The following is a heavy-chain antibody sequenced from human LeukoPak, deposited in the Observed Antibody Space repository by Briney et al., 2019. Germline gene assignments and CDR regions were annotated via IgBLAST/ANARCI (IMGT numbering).Heavy chain of an antibody. CDR3: AKDHYRGSSRGGRFDP. V-gene: IGHV3-23*01. Sequence: GGSLRLSCAASGFTFSSYAMSWVRQAPGKGLEWVSAISGSGGSTYYADSVKGRFTISRDNSKNTLYLQMNSLRAEDTAVYYCAKDHYRGSSRGGRFDPWGQGTLVTVSS. CDR2: ISGSGGST. CDR1: GFTFSSYA. J-gene: IGHJ5*02. D-gene: IGHD6-13*01.